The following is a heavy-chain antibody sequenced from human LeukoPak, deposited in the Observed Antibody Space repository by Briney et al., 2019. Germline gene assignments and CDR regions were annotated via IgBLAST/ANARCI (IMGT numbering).Heavy chain of an antibody. Sequence: GGSLRLSCAASGFTFSSYSMNWVRQAPGKGLEWVSSISSSSYIYYADSVKGRFTISRDNAKNSLYLQMNSLRAEDTAVYYCARDGIAAAFPNYFDYWGQGTLVTVSS. D-gene: IGHD6-13*01. CDR3: ARDGIAAAFPNYFDY. J-gene: IGHJ4*02. CDR1: GFTFSSYS. CDR2: ISSSSYI. V-gene: IGHV3-21*01.